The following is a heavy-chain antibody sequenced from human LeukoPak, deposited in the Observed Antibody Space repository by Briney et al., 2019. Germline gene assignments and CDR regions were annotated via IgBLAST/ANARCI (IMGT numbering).Heavy chain of an antibody. Sequence: PSETLSLTCTVSGASISSYYWSWIRQPPGKGLEWIGYIYYSGSTNYNPSLKSRVTISVDTSKNQFSLKLDSVTAADTAVYYCARATDSSGRSAFDIWGQGTMVTVSS. CDR1: GASISSYY. CDR3: ARATDSSGRSAFDI. J-gene: IGHJ3*02. CDR2: IYYSGST. V-gene: IGHV4-59*01. D-gene: IGHD3-22*01.